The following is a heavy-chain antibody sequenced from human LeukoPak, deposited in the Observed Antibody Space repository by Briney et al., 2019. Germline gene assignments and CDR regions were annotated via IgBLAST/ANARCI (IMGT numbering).Heavy chain of an antibody. CDR2: IYSGGST. J-gene: IGHJ3*02. CDR1: GFTVSSNY. D-gene: IGHD3-22*01. CDR3: AREPRDSSGYYPPDAFDI. V-gene: IGHV3-53*01. Sequence: PGGSLRLSCAASGFTVSSNYMSWVRQAPGKGLEWVSVIYSGGSTYYADSVKGRFTISRDKSKNTLYLQMNSLRAEDTAVYYCAREPRDSSGYYPPDAFDIWGQGTMVTVSS.